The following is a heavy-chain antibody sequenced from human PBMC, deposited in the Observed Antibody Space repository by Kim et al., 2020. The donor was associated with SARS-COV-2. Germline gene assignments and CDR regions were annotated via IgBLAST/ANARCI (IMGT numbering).Heavy chain of an antibody. Sequence: ASVKVSCKASGYTFTSYAMNWVRQAPGQGLEWMGWINTNTGNPASAQGFTGRFVFSLDTSVSTAYLQISSLKAEDTAVYYCARAYRFTGVRGVYYYGMDVWGQGTTVAVSS. CDR1: GYTFTSYA. J-gene: IGHJ6*02. D-gene: IGHD3-10*01. CDR3: ARAYRFTGVRGVYYYGMDV. CDR2: INTNTGNP. V-gene: IGHV7-4-1*02.